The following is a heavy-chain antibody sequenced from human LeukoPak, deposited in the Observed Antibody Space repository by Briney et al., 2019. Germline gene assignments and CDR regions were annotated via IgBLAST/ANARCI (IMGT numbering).Heavy chain of an antibody. CDR2: IYSGGNT. V-gene: IGHV3-53*01. CDR1: GFTVSNNY. J-gene: IGHJ5*02. Sequence: GGSLRLSCAASGFTVSNNYMTWVRQAPGKGLEWVSVIYSGGNTYYADSVKGRFTISRDNSKNTLYLQMNSLRAEDTAVYYCARDRESVTTYASWFDPWGQGTLVTVSS. CDR3: ARDRESVTTYASWFDP. D-gene: IGHD4-17*01.